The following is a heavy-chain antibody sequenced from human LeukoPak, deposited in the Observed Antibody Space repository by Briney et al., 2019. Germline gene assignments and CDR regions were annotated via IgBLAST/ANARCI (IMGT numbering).Heavy chain of an antibody. D-gene: IGHD1-26*01. CDR3: ARGGDVVGATPNDY. Sequence: ASVKVSCKASGYTFTSYDINWVRQATGQGLEWMGWMNPNSGNTGYAQKFQGRVTITRNTSISTAYMELSSLRSEDTAVYYCARGGDVVGATPNDYWGQGTLVTVSS. CDR1: GYTFTSYD. CDR2: MNPNSGNT. V-gene: IGHV1-8*03. J-gene: IGHJ4*02.